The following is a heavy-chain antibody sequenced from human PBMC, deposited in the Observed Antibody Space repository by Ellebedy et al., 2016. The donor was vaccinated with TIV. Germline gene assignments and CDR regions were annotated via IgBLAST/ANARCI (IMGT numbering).Heavy chain of an antibody. J-gene: IGHJ4*02. D-gene: IGHD6-13*01. CDR2: IYYSGST. CDR3: ARGVNEAADFDY. Sequence: SETLSLTXTVSGGSISSYYWSWIRQPPGKRLEWIGYIYYSGSTNYSPSLKSRVTISVDTSKNQFSLKLSSVTAADTAVYYCARGVNEAADFDYWGQGTLVTVSS. CDR1: GGSISSYY. V-gene: IGHV4-59*01.